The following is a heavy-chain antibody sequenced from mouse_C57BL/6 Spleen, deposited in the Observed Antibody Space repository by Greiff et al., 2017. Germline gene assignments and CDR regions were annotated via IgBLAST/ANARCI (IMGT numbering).Heavy chain of an antibody. CDR2: IRNKANGYTT. V-gene: IGHV7-3*01. CDR1: GFTFTDYY. J-gene: IGHJ3*01. Sequence: DVKLVESGGGLVQPGGSLSLSCAASGFTFTDYYMSWVRQPPGKALEWLGFIRNKANGYTTEYSASVKGRFTISRDNSQSILYLQMNALSAEDSATYYCARSYYGSSGAWFAYWGQGTLVTVSA. CDR3: ARSYYGSSGAWFAY. D-gene: IGHD1-1*01.